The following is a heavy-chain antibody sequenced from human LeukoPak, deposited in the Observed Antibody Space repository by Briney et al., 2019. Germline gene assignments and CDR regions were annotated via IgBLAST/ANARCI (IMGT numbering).Heavy chain of an antibody. CDR2: ITNDGSST. V-gene: IGHV3-74*01. J-gene: IGHJ3*02. Sequence: PGGSLRLSCAASGLTFSSHWVHWVRHAPGKGLVWVSRITNDGSSTTYADSVKGRFTISRDNAKNMLYLQVNSLRAEDTAVYYCARDGLGSSGWYSGKYFDIWGQGTMVTVSS. CDR3: ARDGLGSSGWYSGKYFDI. CDR1: GLTFSSHW. D-gene: IGHD6-19*01.